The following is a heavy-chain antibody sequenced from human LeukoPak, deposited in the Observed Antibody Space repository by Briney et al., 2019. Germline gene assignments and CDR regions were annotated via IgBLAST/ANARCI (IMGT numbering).Heavy chain of an antibody. CDR2: IYYSEST. V-gene: IGHV4-39*01. D-gene: IGHD3-3*01. CDR3: ARHPRGTAEWYYFDY. Sequence: SEALCLTCTVPGGSINSSSYYWGWIRQPPGKGLEWIGRIYYSESTYYNPSLKSRVTISVDTSKNQFSLTLSSETAADTAVYYCARHPRGTAEWYYFDYWGQGTLVTVSS. J-gene: IGHJ4*02. CDR1: GGSINSSSYY.